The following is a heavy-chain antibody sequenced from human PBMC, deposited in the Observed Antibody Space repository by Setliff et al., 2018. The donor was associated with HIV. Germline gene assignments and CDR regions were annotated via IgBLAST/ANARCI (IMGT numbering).Heavy chain of an antibody. CDR3: ARGSYGSVLL. CDR2: IIPVFGTT. CDR1: GGTFSSYA. D-gene: IGHD6-19*01. J-gene: IGHJ4*02. V-gene: IGHV1-69*13. Sequence: SVKVSCKASGGTFSSYAISWVRQAPGQGLDWMGGIIPVFGTTNYAQKFQGRVTITADESTSTSKNQFSLHLNSVTPEDTAVYYCARGSYGSVLLWGQGTLVTVSS.